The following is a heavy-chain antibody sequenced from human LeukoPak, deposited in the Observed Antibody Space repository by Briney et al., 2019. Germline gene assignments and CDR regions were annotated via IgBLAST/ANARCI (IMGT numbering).Heavy chain of an antibody. CDR3: AKLVGTGMTPTDY. J-gene: IGHJ4*02. CDR1: GFTFSNYA. Sequence: PGGSLRLSCAASGFTFSNYAMTWVRQAPGKGLEWVSVISGVGSNTDYADSVKGRFTISRDNSKNTLSLQMNSLRAEDTAIYYCAKLVGTGMTPTDYWGQGTLVTLST. CDR2: ISGVGSNT. V-gene: IGHV3-23*01. D-gene: IGHD1-1*01.